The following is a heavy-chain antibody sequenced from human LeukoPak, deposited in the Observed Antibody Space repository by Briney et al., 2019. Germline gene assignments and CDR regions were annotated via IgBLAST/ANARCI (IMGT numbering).Heavy chain of an antibody. Sequence: PSETLSLTCTVSGGSISSSSYYWGWIRQPPGKGLEWIGSIYYSGSTNYNPSLKSRVTISVDTSKNQFSLKLSSVTAADTAVYYCARFQKWLRSFDYWGQGTLVTVSS. V-gene: IGHV4-39*07. CDR1: GGSISSSSYY. J-gene: IGHJ4*02. D-gene: IGHD5-12*01. CDR3: ARFQKWLRSFDY. CDR2: IYYSGST.